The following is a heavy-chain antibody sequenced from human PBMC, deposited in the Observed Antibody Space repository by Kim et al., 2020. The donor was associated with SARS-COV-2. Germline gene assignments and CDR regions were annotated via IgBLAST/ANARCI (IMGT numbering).Heavy chain of an antibody. J-gene: IGHJ6*02. Sequence: ASVKVSCKVSGYTLTELSMHWVRQAPGKGLEWMGGFDPEDGETIYAQKFQGRVTMTEDTSTDTAYMELSSLRSEDTAVYYCATVSGRKHNWTDEDYYYYGMDVWGQGTTVTVSS. CDR1: GYTLTELS. CDR2: FDPEDGET. V-gene: IGHV1-24*01. D-gene: IGHD1-1*01. CDR3: ATVSGRKHNWTDEDYYYYGMDV.